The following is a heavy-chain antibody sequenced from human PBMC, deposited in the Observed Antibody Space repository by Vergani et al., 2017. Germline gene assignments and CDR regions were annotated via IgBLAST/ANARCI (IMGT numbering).Heavy chain of an antibody. CDR2: IIPIFGTA. V-gene: IGHV1-69*01. CDR3: AIDSHPTLNCYQLPRFGVYV. Sequence: QVQLVQSGAEVKKPGSSVKVSCKASGGTFSSYAISWVRQAPGQGLEWMGGIIPIFGTANYAQKFQGRVTITADESTSTAYMVLSSLRSDDTAVYYCAIDSHPTLNCYQLPRFGVYVWGQGSTVTGSS. J-gene: IGHJ6*02. D-gene: IGHD2-2*01. CDR1: GGTFSSYA.